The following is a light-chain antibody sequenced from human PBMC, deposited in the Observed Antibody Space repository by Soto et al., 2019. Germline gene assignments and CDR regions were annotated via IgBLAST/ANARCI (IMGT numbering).Light chain of an antibody. J-gene: IGLJ1*01. CDR2: DVT. CDR3: SSYSRSTSLV. Sequence: QSALTQPASVSGSPGQSITISCTGTSSDVGGYNYVSWYQQYPGKAPKLIIYDVTNRPSGVSDRFSGSKSGNTASLTTSGLQAEDEGDFYCSSYSRSTSLVFGTGTKLTVL. CDR1: SSDVGGYNY. V-gene: IGLV2-14*01.